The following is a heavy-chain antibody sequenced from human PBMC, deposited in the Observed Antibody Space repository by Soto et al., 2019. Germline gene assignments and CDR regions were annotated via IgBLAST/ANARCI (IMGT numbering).Heavy chain of an antibody. J-gene: IGHJ4*02. CDR2: TYYRSKWYY. Sequence: PSQTLSLTCAISGDSVSSNSAGWNWIRQSPSRGLEWLGRTYYRSKWYYEYAVSVKGRININPDTSKNQVFLQLSSVTPEDTAIYYCVRFGSGWNYWGPGSLVTVSS. CDR1: GDSVSSNSAG. CDR3: VRFGSGWNY. V-gene: IGHV6-1*01. D-gene: IGHD6-19*01.